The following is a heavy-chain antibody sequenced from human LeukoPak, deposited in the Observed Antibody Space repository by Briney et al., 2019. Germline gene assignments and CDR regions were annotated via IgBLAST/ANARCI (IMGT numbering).Heavy chain of an antibody. CDR1: GYTFTSYD. D-gene: IGHD6-19*01. J-gene: IGHJ4*02. CDR3: ARAPSIAVAGNDY. V-gene: IGHV1-8*01. Sequence: ASVKVSCKASGYTFTSYDINWVRQATGQGLEWMGYMNPNSGNTGYAQKFQGRVTMTRNTSISTAYMELSRLRSDDTAVYYCARAPSIAVAGNDYWGQGTLVTVSS. CDR2: MNPNSGNT.